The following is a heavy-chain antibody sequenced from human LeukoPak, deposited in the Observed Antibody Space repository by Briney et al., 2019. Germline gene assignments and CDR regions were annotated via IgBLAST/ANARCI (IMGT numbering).Heavy chain of an antibody. D-gene: IGHD3-3*01. CDR3: AREMGLGVVINNWFDP. CDR2: IIPIFGTA. CDR1: GGTFSSYA. Sequence: SVKVSCKASGGTFSSYAISWVRQAPGQGLEWMGGIIPIFGTANYAQKFQGRVTITADESTSTAYMELSSLRSEDTAVYYCAREMGLGVVINNWFDPWGQGTLVTVSS. V-gene: IGHV1-69*13. J-gene: IGHJ5*02.